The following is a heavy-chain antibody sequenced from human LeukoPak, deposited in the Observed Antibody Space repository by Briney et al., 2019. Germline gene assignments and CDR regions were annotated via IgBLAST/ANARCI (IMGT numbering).Heavy chain of an antibody. V-gene: IGHV4-59*01. CDR2: IDHTGST. Sequence: PSETLSLTCAVYGGSISMYYWNWIRQSPGTGLEWIGYIDHTGSTNYNPSLNSRVTISRDTSTNHFSLKLSSVTAADTAVYFCARGRVSSSSWQSVYYYYLYMDVWGKGSTVTVSS. D-gene: IGHD6-13*01. CDR3: ARGRVSSSSWQSVYYYYLYMDV. CDR1: GGSISMYY. J-gene: IGHJ6*03.